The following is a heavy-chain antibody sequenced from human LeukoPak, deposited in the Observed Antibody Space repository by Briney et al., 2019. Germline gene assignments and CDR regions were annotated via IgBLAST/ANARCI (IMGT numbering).Heavy chain of an antibody. V-gene: IGHV3-23*01. D-gene: IGHD4-17*01. Sequence: GGSLRLSCAASGFTFSSYAMSWVRQAPGKGLEWVTGISGSGGSTYYADSVKGRFTISRDNSKNTLYLQMNSLRAEDTAVYYCAKGGGDYLIFYGMDVWGQGTAVTVSS. CDR3: AKGGGDYLIFYGMDV. CDR1: GFTFSSYA. CDR2: ISGSGGST. J-gene: IGHJ6*02.